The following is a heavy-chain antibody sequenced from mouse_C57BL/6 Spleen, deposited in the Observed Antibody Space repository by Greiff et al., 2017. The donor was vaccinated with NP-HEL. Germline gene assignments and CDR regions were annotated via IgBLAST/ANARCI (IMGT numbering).Heavy chain of an antibody. V-gene: IGHV7-3*01. CDR2: IRNKANGYTT. CDR3: ARYIYDYPYYYAMDY. CDR1: GFTFTDYY. Sequence: EVKLMESGGGLVQPGGSLSLSCAASGFTFTDYYMSWVRQPPGKALEWLGFIRNKANGYTTEYSASVKGRFTISRDNSQSILYIQMNALRAEDSATYDCARYIYDYPYYYAMDYWGQGTSVTVSS. D-gene: IGHD2-4*01. J-gene: IGHJ4*01.